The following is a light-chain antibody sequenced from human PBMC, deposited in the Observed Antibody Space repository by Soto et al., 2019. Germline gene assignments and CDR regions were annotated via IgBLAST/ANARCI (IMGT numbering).Light chain of an antibody. CDR3: CSYRSSSTYV. CDR1: SSDVGRYSY. CDR2: DVS. V-gene: IGLV2-11*01. J-gene: IGLJ1*01. Sequence: QSALTQPRSVSGSPGQSVSISCTGTSSDVGRYSYVSWYQQHPGKAPKLMIYDVSERPSGVPDRFSGSKSGNTASLTISGLQAEDEADYYCCSYRSSSTYVFGTGTKLTVL.